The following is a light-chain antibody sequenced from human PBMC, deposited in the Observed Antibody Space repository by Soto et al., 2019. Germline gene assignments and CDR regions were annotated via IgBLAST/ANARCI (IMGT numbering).Light chain of an antibody. CDR2: GAS. CDR1: QSVSSN. V-gene: IGKV3-15*01. Sequence: EIVMTQSPATLSVSPGERATLSCRASQSVSSNLAWYQQKPGQAPRLLVYGASTRATGIPGRFSGSGSGTEFTLIISSLQSEDFAVYYCQQYSNWPITFGQGTRLEIK. CDR3: QQYSNWPIT. J-gene: IGKJ5*01.